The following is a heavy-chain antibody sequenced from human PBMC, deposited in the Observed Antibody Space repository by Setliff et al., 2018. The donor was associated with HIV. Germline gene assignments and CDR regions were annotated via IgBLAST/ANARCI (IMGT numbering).Heavy chain of an antibody. J-gene: IGHJ5*02. Sequence: SETLSLTCTVSGGSISSSNYYWGWIRQPPGKGLEWIGEINHSGSTNYNPSLKSRITISVDTSKKQFSLKMTSVTAADTAVYYCARAVSSGWHNWFDPWGQGTLVTVSS. CDR1: GGSISSSNYY. CDR3: ARAVSSGWHNWFDP. CDR2: INHSGST. D-gene: IGHD6-19*01. V-gene: IGHV4-39*07.